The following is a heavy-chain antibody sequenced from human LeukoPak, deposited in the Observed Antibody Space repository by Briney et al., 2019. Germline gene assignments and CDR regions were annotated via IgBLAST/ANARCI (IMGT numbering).Heavy chain of an antibody. Sequence: GASVKVSCKASGYTFTSYYIHWVRQAPGQGPEWMGIIYPSGGSTTYAQKFQGRVTMTRDMSTSTVYMELSSLRSEDTAAYYCARAARSGGSCYSLDYWGQGTLVTVSS. CDR3: ARAARSGGSCYSLDY. CDR2: IYPSGGST. V-gene: IGHV1-46*01. J-gene: IGHJ4*02. CDR1: GYTFTSYY. D-gene: IGHD2-15*01.